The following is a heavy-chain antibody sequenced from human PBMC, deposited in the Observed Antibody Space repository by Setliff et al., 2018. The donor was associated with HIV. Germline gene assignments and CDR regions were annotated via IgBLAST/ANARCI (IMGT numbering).Heavy chain of an antibody. V-gene: IGHV1-69*01. CDR2: IVPILNTG. D-gene: IGHD3-22*01. CDR1: GYTFTSYG. Sequence: VKVSCKASGYTFTSYGISWVRQAPGQGLEWMGGIVPILNTGNYAPKFQGRVTITADESTTTAYMELSSLRSEDTAVYYCARIPNHSSGFDYWGQGTLVTVSS. J-gene: IGHJ4*02. CDR3: ARIPNHSSGFDY.